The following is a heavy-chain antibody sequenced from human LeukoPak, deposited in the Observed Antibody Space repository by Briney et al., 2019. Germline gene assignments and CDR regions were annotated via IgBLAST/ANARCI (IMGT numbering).Heavy chain of an antibody. J-gene: IGHJ3*01. V-gene: IGHV3-49*04. CDR3: TREGCSGGSCNSPDAFDF. D-gene: IGHD2-15*01. Sequence: GGSLRLSCRASGFIFGDYAMTWVRQAPGKGLEWVGFIRSKTFGETIEYAASVKGRFIISRNDSKSVAYLQMNTLKAEDTAVYYCTREGCSGGSCNSPDAFDFWGQGTQVTVSS. CDR1: GFIFGDYA. CDR2: IRSKTFGETI.